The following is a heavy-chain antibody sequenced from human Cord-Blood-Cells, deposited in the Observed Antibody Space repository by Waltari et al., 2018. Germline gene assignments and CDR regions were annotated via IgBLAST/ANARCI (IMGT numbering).Heavy chain of an antibody. Sequence: QVQLQESGPGLVKPSETLSLTCTVSVGSVSSGSYYCSWIRQPPGKGLEWIGYIYYSGSTNYNPSLKSRVTISVDTSKNQFSLKLSSVTAADTAVYYCARELGYNWFDPWGQGTLVTVSS. CDR1: VGSVSSGSYY. CDR2: IYYSGST. J-gene: IGHJ5*02. V-gene: IGHV4-61*01. D-gene: IGHD7-27*01. CDR3: ARELGYNWFDP.